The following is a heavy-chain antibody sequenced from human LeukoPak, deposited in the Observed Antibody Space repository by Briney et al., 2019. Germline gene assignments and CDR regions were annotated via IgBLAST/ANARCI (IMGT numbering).Heavy chain of an antibody. CDR2: ISGSGGST. Sequence: QSGGSLRLSCAASGFTFSSYGMSWVRQAPGKGLEWVSTISGSGGSTYYTDSVKGRFTISRDNSKNTLHLEINSLRTEDTAVYYCARDGRLDWLLYLDSWGQGTVVTVSS. CDR3: ARDGRLDWLLYLDS. D-gene: IGHD3-9*01. J-gene: IGHJ4*02. CDR1: GFTFSSYG. V-gene: IGHV3-23*01.